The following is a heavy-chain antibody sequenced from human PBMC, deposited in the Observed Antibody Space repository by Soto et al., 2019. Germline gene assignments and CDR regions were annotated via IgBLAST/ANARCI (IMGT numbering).Heavy chain of an antibody. D-gene: IGHD5-12*01. CDR3: AREVEKYSGYETYNWFDP. J-gene: IGHJ5*02. Sequence: SETLSLTCTVSGGSISSYYWSWIRQPAGKGLEWIGRIYTSGSTNYNPSLKSRVTMSVDTSKNQFSLKLSSVTAAGTAVYYCAREVEKYSGYETYNWFDPWGQGTLVTVSS. V-gene: IGHV4-4*07. CDR2: IYTSGST. CDR1: GGSISSYY.